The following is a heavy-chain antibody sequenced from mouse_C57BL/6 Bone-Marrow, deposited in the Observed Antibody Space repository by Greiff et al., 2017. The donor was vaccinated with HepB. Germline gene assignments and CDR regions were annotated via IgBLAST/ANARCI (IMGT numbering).Heavy chain of an antibody. Sequence: QVTLKVSGPGILQSSQTLSLTCSFSGFSLSTSGMGVSWIRQPSGKGLEWLAHLYWDDDKRYNPSLKSRLTISKDTSRNQVFRKITSVDTADTATYYCARRGLPNYYGSSEAMDYWGQGTSVTVSS. CDR1: GFSLSTSGMG. CDR3: ARRGLPNYYGSSEAMDY. V-gene: IGHV8-12*01. J-gene: IGHJ4*01. D-gene: IGHD1-1*01. CDR2: LYWDDDK.